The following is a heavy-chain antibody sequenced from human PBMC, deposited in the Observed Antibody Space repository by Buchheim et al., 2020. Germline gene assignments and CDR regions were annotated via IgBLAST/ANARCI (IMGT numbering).Heavy chain of an antibody. V-gene: IGHV3-30*18. Sequence: QVQLVESGGGVVQPGRSLRLSCAASGFTFSSYGMHWVRQAPGKGLEWVAVISYDGSNKYYADSVKGRFTISRDNSKNTLYLQMNSLRAEDTAVYYCAKASYSSSPLIDYWGQGTL. CDR2: ISYDGSNK. D-gene: IGHD6-6*01. CDR3: AKASYSSSPLIDY. CDR1: GFTFSSYG. J-gene: IGHJ4*02.